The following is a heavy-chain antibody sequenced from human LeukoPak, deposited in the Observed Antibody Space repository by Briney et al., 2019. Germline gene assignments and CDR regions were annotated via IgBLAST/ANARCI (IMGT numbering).Heavy chain of an antibody. CDR2: IYYSGST. Sequence: PSETLSLTCTVSGGSISSYYWSWIRQPPGKGLEWIGYIYYSGSTKYKPSLKSRVTISVDTSKNQFSLKLSSVAAADTAVYYCARGRFLDAFDIWGQGTMVTVSS. CDR1: GGSISSYY. CDR3: ARGRFLDAFDI. V-gene: IGHV4-59*01. D-gene: IGHD3-3*01. J-gene: IGHJ3*02.